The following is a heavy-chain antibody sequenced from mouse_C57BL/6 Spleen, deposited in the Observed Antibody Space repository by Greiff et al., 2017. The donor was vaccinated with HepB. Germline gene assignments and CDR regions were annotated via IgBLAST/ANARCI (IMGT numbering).Heavy chain of an antibody. CDR2: ISSGGSYT. J-gene: IGHJ3*01. V-gene: IGHV5-6*01. D-gene: IGHD2-3*01. Sequence: EVQRVESGGDLVKPGGSLKLSCAASGFTFSSYGMSWVRQTPDKRLEWVATISSGGSYTYYPDSVKGRFTISRDNAKNTLYLQMSSLKSEDTAMYYCARHDDAYWGQGTLVTVSA. CDR1: GFTFSSYG. CDR3: ARHDDAY.